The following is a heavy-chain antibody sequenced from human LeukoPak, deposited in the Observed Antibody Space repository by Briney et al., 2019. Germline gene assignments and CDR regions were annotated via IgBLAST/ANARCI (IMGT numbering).Heavy chain of an antibody. D-gene: IGHD3-22*01. CDR2: INHGGST. Sequence: SETLSLTCAVYGGSFSGYYWSWVRQPPGKGLEWIGEINHGGSTNYNPSLKSGVTISVDTSKNQVSLKLSSATAADTAVHYCARRGGRTYYYDSSGYRPHNYYFDYWGQGTLVTVSS. V-gene: IGHV4-34*01. CDR3: ARRGGRTYYYDSSGYRPHNYYFDY. J-gene: IGHJ4*02. CDR1: GGSFSGYY.